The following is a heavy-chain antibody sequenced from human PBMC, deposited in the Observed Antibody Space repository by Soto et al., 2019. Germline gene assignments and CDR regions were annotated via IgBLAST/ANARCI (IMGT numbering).Heavy chain of an antibody. CDR3: AKKSGVGATWYFDY. CDR2: ISWNSDSL. Sequence: SVRLSCAASGFIFDDYAMYWVRQAPGKGLEWVSSISWNSDSLVYADSVKGRFTISRDNSKNTLFLQINNLRAGDTAVYYCAKKSGVGATWYFDYWGQGTLVTVSS. V-gene: IGHV3-9*01. D-gene: IGHD1-26*01. J-gene: IGHJ4*02. CDR1: GFIFDDYA.